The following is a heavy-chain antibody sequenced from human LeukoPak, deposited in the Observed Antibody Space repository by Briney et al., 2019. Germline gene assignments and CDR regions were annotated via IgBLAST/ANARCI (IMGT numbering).Heavy chain of an antibody. D-gene: IGHD2-21*02. CDR1: GFSFSIYW. Sequence: GGSMRLSSQPSGFSFSIYWMSWVRQAPGKGLEWVDNINEDGSQKYYVDSVKGQFTISRDNAKNSFFLQMSSLRGEDTSVYYCVAGDWGARDSFDLWGRGTMVTVSS. CDR3: VAGDWGARDSFDL. J-gene: IGHJ3*01. CDR2: INEDGSQK. V-gene: IGHV3-7*01.